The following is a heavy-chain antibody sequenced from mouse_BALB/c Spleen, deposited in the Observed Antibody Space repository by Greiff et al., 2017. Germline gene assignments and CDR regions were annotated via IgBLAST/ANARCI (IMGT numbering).Heavy chain of an antibody. V-gene: IGHV2-9*02. J-gene: IGHJ3*01. CDR2: IWAGGST. Sequence: VQLKESGPGLVEPSQSLYITCTVSGFSLTSYGVHWVRQPPGKGLEWLGVIWAGGSTNYNSALMSRLSISKDNSKSQVFLKMNSLQTDDTAMYYCAREKYGNYVGFAYWGQGTLVTVSA. CDR1: GFSLTSYG. D-gene: IGHD2-10*02. CDR3: AREKYGNYVGFAY.